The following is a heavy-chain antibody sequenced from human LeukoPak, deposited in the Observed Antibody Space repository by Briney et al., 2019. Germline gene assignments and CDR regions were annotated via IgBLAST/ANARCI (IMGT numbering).Heavy chain of an antibody. Sequence: PGGSLRLSCAASGFTVSSNYMSWVRQAPGKGLEWVSVIYSGGSTYYADSVKGRFTISRDNAKNSLYLQMNSLRAEDTAVYYCARAVMIYYGMDVWGQGTTVTVSS. D-gene: IGHD3-3*01. CDR1: GFTVSSNY. V-gene: IGHV3-53*01. CDR2: IYSGGST. J-gene: IGHJ6*02. CDR3: ARAVMIYYGMDV.